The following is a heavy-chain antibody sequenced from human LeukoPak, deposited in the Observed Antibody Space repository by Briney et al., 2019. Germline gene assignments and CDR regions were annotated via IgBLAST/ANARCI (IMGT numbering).Heavy chain of an antibody. J-gene: IGHJ4*02. CDR1: GNSFTRKW. CDR3: ASQVGSSGGTWGN. D-gene: IGHD2-15*01. V-gene: IGHV5-51*01. Sequence: GESLQISCQGSGNSFTRKWIGWVRQMPGKGLEWMGIIYSGDSDTRYNPSFQGQVAISVDKSISTAHLQWSTLKASDTATYYCASQVGSSGGTWGNWGQGTLVTVSS. CDR2: IYSGDSDT.